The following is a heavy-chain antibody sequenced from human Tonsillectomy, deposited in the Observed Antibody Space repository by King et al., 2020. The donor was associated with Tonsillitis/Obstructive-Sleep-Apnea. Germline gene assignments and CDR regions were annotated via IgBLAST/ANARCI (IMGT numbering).Heavy chain of an antibody. V-gene: IGHV3-49*04. CDR3: TRGVVAAIYYYYYGMDV. CDR1: GFTFGDYA. D-gene: IGHD2-15*01. Sequence: QLVQSGGGLVQPGRSLRLSCTASGFTFGDYAMSWVRQAPGKGLEGVGFIRSKAYGGTTEYAASVKGRFTISRDDSKSIDYLQMNSLKTEDTAVYYCTRGVVAAIYYYYYGMDVWGQGTTVTVSS. J-gene: IGHJ6*02. CDR2: IRSKAYGGTT.